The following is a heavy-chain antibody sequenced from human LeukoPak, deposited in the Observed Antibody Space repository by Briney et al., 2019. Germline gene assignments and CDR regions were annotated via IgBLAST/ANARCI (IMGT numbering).Heavy chain of an antibody. CDR1: GYTFTSYG. J-gene: IGHJ6*02. CDR3: ARDRSTQAVAGKTTYYYYGMDV. CDR2: ISAYNGNT. Sequence: GASVKVSCKASGYTFTSYGISWVRQAPGQGLEWMGWISAYNGNTNYAQKLQGRVTMTTDKSTSTAYMELSSLRSEDTAVYYCARDRSTQAVAGKTTYYYYGMDVWGQGTTVTVS. V-gene: IGHV1-18*01. D-gene: IGHD6-19*01.